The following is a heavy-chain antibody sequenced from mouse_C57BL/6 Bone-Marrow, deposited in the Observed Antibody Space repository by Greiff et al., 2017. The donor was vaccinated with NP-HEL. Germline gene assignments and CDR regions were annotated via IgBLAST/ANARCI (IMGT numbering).Heavy chain of an antibody. CDR1: GFTFNTYA. V-gene: IGHV10-3*01. CDR2: IRSKSSNYAT. Sequence: DVMLVESGGGLVQPKGTLKLSCAASGFTFNTYAMHWVRQAPGKGLEWVARIRSKSSNYATYYADSVKDRFTISRDDSQSMLYLQMNNLKTEDTAMYYCVRDPITTVVATSYWYFDVWGTGTTVTVSS. J-gene: IGHJ1*03. D-gene: IGHD1-1*01. CDR3: VRDPITTVVATSYWYFDV.